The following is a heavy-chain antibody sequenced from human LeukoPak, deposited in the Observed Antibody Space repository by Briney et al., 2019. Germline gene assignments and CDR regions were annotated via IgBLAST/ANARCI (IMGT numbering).Heavy chain of an antibody. V-gene: IGHV2-5*01. J-gene: IGHJ4*02. CDR1: GFSLPTDAVV. CDR3: VNRTGLTSDDY. D-gene: IGHD2-8*02. Sequence: SGPTLVHPTQPLTLTCTFSGFSLPTDAVVVGWVRQPPEKALEWLTLINGNDDKRYSPSLNDGLTITKENSKSQGVLTMTDMDSVDTATYYCVNRTGLTSDDYWGQGTLVTVYS. CDR2: INGNDDK.